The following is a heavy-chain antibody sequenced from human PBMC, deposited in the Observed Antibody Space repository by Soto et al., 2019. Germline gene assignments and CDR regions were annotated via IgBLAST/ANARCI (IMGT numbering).Heavy chain of an antibody. CDR1: GASIGTNNW. J-gene: IGHJ4*02. Sequence: SEILSLTCAVSGASIGTNNWWSWVRQPPGKGLEWIGEVYHSGTTNCNPSLKSRVTISIDKSKNQFSLTLTSMTAADTALYYCAVPGRGDFDYWSQGTLVTVSS. D-gene: IGHD5-12*01. CDR2: VYHSGTT. V-gene: IGHV4-4*02. CDR3: AVPGRGDFDY.